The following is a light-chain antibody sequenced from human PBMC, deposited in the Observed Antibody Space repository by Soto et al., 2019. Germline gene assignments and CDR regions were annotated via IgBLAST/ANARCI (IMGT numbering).Light chain of an antibody. CDR2: DAS. J-gene: IGKJ1*01. CDR3: QQFGSSPPWT. V-gene: IGKV3-11*01. CDR1: LSVSVY. Sequence: EIVLTQSPGTLSLSPGERATLSCRTSLSVSVYLDWYQQKPGQAPRLLISDASNRATGIPARFSGSGSGTDFTLTISSLEPEDFAVYFCQQFGSSPPWTFGQGTKVDIK.